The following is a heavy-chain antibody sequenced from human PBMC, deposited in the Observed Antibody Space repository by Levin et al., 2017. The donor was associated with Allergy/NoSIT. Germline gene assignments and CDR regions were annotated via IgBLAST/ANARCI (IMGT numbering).Heavy chain of an antibody. CDR3: ARLESVRVIVGATHGMDV. CDR2: ISAYNGNT. V-gene: IGHV1-18*01. CDR1: GYTFTSYG. Sequence: PVASVKVSCKASGYTFTSYGISWVRQAPGQGLEWMGWISAYNGNTNYAQKLQGRVTMTTDTSTSTAYMELRSLRSDDTAVYYCARLESVRVIVGATHGMDVWGQGTTVTVSS. D-gene: IGHD1-26*01. J-gene: IGHJ6*02.